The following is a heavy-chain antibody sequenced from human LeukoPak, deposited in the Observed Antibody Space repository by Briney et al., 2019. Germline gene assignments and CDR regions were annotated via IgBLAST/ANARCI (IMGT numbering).Heavy chain of an antibody. Sequence: SETLSLTCAVSGDSISSGSYYWSWIRQPPGKGLEWIGYIYYSGSTNYNPSLKSRVTISVDTSKNQFSLKLSSVTAADTAVYYCARVRSYFDWEIDYWGQGTLVTVSS. CDR3: ARVRSYFDWEIDY. D-gene: IGHD3-9*01. CDR2: IYYSGST. CDR1: GDSISSGSYY. J-gene: IGHJ4*02. V-gene: IGHV4-61*01.